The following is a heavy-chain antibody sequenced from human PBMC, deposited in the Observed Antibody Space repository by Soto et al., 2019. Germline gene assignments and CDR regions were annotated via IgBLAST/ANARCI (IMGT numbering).Heavy chain of an antibody. V-gene: IGHV6-1*01. D-gene: IGHD2-15*01. CDR3: ARSEEDSDYYYYGMDV. CDR2: TYYRSRWYS. J-gene: IGHJ6*02. Sequence: SQTLSLTCVGSGDTVSSNSVAWNWVRQSPSRGLEWLGRTYYRSRWYSDYAVSVRSRIDINADTSKNQVSLQLNSVTPEDTAVYYCARSEEDSDYYYYGMDVWGQGTTVTVS. CDR1: GDTVSSNSVA.